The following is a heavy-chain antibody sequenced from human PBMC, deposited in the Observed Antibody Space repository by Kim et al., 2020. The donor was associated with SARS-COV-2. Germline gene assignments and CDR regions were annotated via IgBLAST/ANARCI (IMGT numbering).Heavy chain of an antibody. D-gene: IGHD5-18*01. Sequence: SETLSLTCTVSGGSISGYYWSWVRQPPGKGLEWLAYMFYSGSSDYNPSLRSRVTISLDTSKNQFYLKVTSVTAADTAVYYCVRGGGGYAYGYHPFDYWGQGALVTVSP. CDR3: VRGGGGYAYGYHPFDY. CDR1: GGSISGYY. J-gene: IGHJ4*02. V-gene: IGHV4-59*01. CDR2: MFYSGSS.